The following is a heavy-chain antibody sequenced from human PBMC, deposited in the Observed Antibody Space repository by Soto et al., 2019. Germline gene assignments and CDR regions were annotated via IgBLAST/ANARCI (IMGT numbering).Heavy chain of an antibody. V-gene: IGHV3-74*01. CDR1: GFTFSSYW. CDR2: IDSDGSRT. Sequence: RGSVRLSCAASGFTFSSYWMHWVRQAPGKGLVWVSEIDSDGSRTNYADSVKGRFTISGDNAKNTLYLQMNSLRAEDTAVYYCASLSALADYGGRGTQVSVSS. CDR3: ASLSALADY. D-gene: IGHD6-13*01. J-gene: IGHJ4*02.